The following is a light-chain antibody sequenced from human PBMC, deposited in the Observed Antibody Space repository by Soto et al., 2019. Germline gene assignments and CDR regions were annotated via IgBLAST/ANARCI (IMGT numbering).Light chain of an antibody. CDR1: QSVSSY. Sequence: EIVLTQSPATVPLSPGERATLSCRASQSVSSYLAWYQQKPGQAPRLLIYDASNRATGIPARFSGSGSGTDFNLTISSLEPEDFAVYYCQQRSNWPWTFGQGTKVEIK. V-gene: IGKV3-11*01. J-gene: IGKJ1*01. CDR2: DAS. CDR3: QQRSNWPWT.